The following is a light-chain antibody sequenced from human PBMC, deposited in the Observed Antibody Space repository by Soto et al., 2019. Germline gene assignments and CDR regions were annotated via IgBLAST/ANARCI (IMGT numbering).Light chain of an antibody. CDR1: SSDVGGYNY. CDR3: CSYAGSYTFHV. J-gene: IGLJ1*01. V-gene: IGLV2-11*01. Sequence: QSVLTQPRSVSGSPGQSVTISCTGTSSDVGGYNYVSWYQQHPGKASKLMICDVNKRPSGVPDRFSGSKSGNTASLTISGLQAEDEADYYCCSYAGSYTFHVFGTGTKVTVL. CDR2: DVN.